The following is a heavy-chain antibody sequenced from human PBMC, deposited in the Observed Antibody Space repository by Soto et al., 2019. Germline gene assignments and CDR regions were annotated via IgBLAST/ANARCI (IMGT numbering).Heavy chain of an antibody. J-gene: IGHJ4*02. CDR2: TSYDGNNK. D-gene: IGHD1-26*01. Sequence: QVQLVDSGGDVVQPGGSLRLSCTGSGFTFGNYGMHWVRQAPGKGLEWVASTSYDGNNKYYADSLKGRFTISRDNSKKMVYLQMTSLGPEDTAVYYCAKGGGSARDFDYWGQVALVTVSS. CDR3: AKGGGSARDFDY. V-gene: IGHV3-30*18. CDR1: GFTFGNYG.